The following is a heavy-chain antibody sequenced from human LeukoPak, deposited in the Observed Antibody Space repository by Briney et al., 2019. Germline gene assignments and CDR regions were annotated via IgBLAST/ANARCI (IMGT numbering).Heavy chain of an antibody. CDR2: INHSGST. J-gene: IGHJ4*02. CDR1: GGSFSGYY. CDR3: ARACGYSYGRRYYFDY. V-gene: IGHV4-34*01. Sequence: SETLSLTCAVYGGSFSGYYWSWIRQPPGKGLEWIGEINHSGSTNYNPSLKSRVTISVDTSKNQFSQKLSSVTAADTAVYYCARACGYSYGRRYYFDYWGQGTLVTVSS. D-gene: IGHD5-18*01.